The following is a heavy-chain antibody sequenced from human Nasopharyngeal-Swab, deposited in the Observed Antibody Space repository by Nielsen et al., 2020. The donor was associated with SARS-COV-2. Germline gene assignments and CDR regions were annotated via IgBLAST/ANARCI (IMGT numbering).Heavy chain of an antibody. CDR2: TSIRGTT. V-gene: IGHV4-61*02. CDR1: DDSLRRGGFY. Sequence: SETLSLTCSVSDDSLRRGGFYWTWIRQPAGRGPEVIGRTSIRGTTNYSPPFKNRVTMSLDTSKKQFFLRLASVSAADTAIYYCARGRPGTYYTYYYGLDVWGQGTTVTVSS. D-gene: IGHD1-26*01. J-gene: IGHJ6*02. CDR3: ARGRPGTYYTYYYGLDV.